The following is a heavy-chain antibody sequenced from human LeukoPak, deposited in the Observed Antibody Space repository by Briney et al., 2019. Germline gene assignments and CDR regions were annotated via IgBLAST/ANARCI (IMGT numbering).Heavy chain of an antibody. D-gene: IGHD3-22*01. CDR1: GFTFSSYA. CDR2: ISGSGGST. Sequence: GGSLRLSCAASGFTFSSYAMSWVRQAPGKGLEWVSAISGSGGSTYYADSVKGRFTISRDNSKNTLYLQMNSLRVEDTAVYYCAKDLYYCDSSGYYSTFDYWGQGTLVTVSS. V-gene: IGHV3-23*01. J-gene: IGHJ4*02. CDR3: AKDLYYCDSSGYYSTFDY.